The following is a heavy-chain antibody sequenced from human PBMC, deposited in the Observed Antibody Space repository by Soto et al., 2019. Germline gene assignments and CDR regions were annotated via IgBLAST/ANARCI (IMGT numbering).Heavy chain of an antibody. Sequence: QEILVQSGAEVRKPGSSVKISCQTSGGDFKNFAINWLRQAPGQGPEWLGSVNPLFSATYYSPEVQDRLTIIADKSMGTSYMELRGLRFDDAATYYCARYSIAVIDAQGHFYAMDVWGQGTTVTVSS. J-gene: IGHJ6*02. CDR3: ARYSIAVIDAQGHFYAMDV. D-gene: IGHD2-21*01. V-gene: IGHV1-69*06. CDR2: VNPLFSAT. CDR1: GGDFKNFA.